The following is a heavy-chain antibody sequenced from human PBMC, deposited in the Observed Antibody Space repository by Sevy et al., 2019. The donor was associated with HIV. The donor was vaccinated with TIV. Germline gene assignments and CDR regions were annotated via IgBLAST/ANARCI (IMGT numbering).Heavy chain of an antibody. Sequence: GGSLRLSCVVSGFTFNDYYMSWIRQAPGEGLEWVSHITTDGTSISYADSVKGRFTISRDNAKKSLYLQMNSLRAEDTAVYYCARGNPVYCVGGSCYRPLDYWGRGTLVTVSS. V-gene: IGHV3-11*01. CDR3: ARGNPVYCVGGSCYRPLDY. J-gene: IGHJ4*02. CDR1: GFTFNDYY. CDR2: ITTDGTSI. D-gene: IGHD2-15*01.